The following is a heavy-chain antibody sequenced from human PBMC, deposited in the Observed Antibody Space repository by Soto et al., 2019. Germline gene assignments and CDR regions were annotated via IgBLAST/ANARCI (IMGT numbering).Heavy chain of an antibody. V-gene: IGHV4-39*01. J-gene: IGHJ4*02. Sequence: QLQLQESGPGLVRPSETLSLTCTVSGGSISSSGYYWGWIRQPPGKGLEWIGSIYYSGSTYYSPSLKSRVTVSVDTSKNQFSLTLSSVTAADTAVYYCASPNVALGSSYNPFESWGQGSLVTVSS. D-gene: IGHD3-10*01. CDR3: ASPNVALGSSYNPFES. CDR1: GGSISSSGYY. CDR2: IYYSGST.